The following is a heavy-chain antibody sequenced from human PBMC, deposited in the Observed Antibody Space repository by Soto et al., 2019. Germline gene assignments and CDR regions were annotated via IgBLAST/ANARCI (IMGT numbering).Heavy chain of an antibody. CDR1: GFTFSSYE. J-gene: IGHJ4*02. CDR3: AKNQERELPSVIDF. Sequence: EVQLLESGGGLVQPGGSLRHSCAASGFTFSSYEIKWVRQTPGKGLEWISYISGSGTTIYYADSVKGRFTISRDNAKNSVYLQMDSLRAEDTALYYCAKNQERELPSVIDFWGQVTLGTVSS. V-gene: IGHV3-48*03. D-gene: IGHD1-7*01. CDR2: ISGSGTTI.